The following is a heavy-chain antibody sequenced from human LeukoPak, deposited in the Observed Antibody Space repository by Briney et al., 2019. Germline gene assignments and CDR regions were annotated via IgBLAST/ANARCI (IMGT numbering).Heavy chain of an antibody. CDR1: GFTVSSNY. V-gene: IGHV3-53*01. J-gene: IGHJ4*02. D-gene: IGHD5-12*01. Sequence: PGGSLRLSCAVSGFTVSSNYMNWVRQAPGKGLEWVSVIYSGGSTYYADSVKGRFTISRDNSKNTLYLEMNSLRAEDTAVYYCARDGSGYSGYDFFDYWGQGTLVTVSS. CDR3: ARDGSGYSGYDFFDY. CDR2: IYSGGST.